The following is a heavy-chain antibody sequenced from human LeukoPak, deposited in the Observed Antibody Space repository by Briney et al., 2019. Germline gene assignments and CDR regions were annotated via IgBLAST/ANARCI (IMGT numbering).Heavy chain of an antibody. CDR1: GYSFTSYW. CDR2: IYPGDSDT. Sequence: GESLKISCKGSGYSFTSYWIGWVRQMPGKGLEWMGIIYPGDSDTRYSPSFQGQVTISADKSISTAYLQWSSLQASHTPMYYCARLSGIAVAGTGYDYWGQGPLVTVSP. D-gene: IGHD6-19*01. J-gene: IGHJ4*02. V-gene: IGHV5-51*01. CDR3: ARLSGIAVAGTGYDY.